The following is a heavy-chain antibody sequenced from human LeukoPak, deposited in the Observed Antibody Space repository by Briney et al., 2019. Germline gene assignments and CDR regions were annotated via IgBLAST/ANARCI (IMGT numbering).Heavy chain of an antibody. CDR3: ARGLSVVVIAMDAFDI. V-gene: IGHV4-59*01. J-gene: IGHJ3*02. D-gene: IGHD2-21*01. CDR1: GGSISSYY. CDR2: IYYSGST. Sequence: PSETLSLTCTVSGGSISSYYWSWIRQPPGKGLEWIGYIYYSGSTNYNPSLKSRVTISVDTSKNQFSLKLSSVTAADTAVYYCARGLSVVVIAMDAFDIWGRGTMVTVSS.